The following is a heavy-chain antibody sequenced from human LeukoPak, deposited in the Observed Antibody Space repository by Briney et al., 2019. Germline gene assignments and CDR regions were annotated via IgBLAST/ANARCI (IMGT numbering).Heavy chain of an antibody. CDR3: GMSGDRVPLQDDVFDV. Sequence: GEALQISFKVSGYSFTSYCIGWGRPMPGKGLEWMGIIYPGDSGPTYSPSFQGQVTISVDKSINTAYLQWSSLQASDTAMYYCGMSGDRVPLQDDVFDVWGQGTMVTVST. CDR2: IYPGDSGP. CDR1: GYSFTSYC. J-gene: IGHJ3*01. V-gene: IGHV5-51*01. D-gene: IGHD1-26*01.